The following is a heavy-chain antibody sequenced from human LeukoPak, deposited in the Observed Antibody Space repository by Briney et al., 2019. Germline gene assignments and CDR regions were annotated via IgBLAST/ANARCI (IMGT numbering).Heavy chain of an antibody. Sequence: PGGSLRLSCAASGFTFSSYVMSWVRQAPGKGLEWVSAISGSGGSTYYADSVKGRFTISRDNSKNTLYLQMNSLRAEDTAVYYCASYCSSTSCFAFRFDPWGQGTLVTVSS. CDR1: GFTFSSYV. CDR2: ISGSGGST. D-gene: IGHD2-2*01. J-gene: IGHJ5*02. V-gene: IGHV3-23*01. CDR3: ASYCSSTSCFAFRFDP.